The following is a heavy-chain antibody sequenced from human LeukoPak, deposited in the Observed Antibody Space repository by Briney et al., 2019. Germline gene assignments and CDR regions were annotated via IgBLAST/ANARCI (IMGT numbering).Heavy chain of an antibody. J-gene: IGHJ3*02. CDR1: GGTFSSYA. V-gene: IGHV1-69*13. Sequence: GASVKVSCKASGGTFSSYAISWVRQAPGQGLEWMGRIIPIFGTANYAQKFQGRVTITADESTSTAYMELSSLRSEDTAVYYCARDSVDIVVVPAAIRGAFDIWGQGTMVTVSS. CDR3: ARDSVDIVVVPAAIRGAFDI. CDR2: IIPIFGTA. D-gene: IGHD2-2*02.